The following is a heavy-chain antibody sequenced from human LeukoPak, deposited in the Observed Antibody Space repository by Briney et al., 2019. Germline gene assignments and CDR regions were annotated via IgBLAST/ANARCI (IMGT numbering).Heavy chain of an antibody. CDR2: INHSGST. D-gene: IGHD3-22*01. CDR3: ARARTMRVYYYYYYMDV. Sequence: PSETLSLTCAVYGGSFSGYYWSWIRQPPGKGLEWIGEINHSGSTNYNPSLKSRVTISVDTSKNQFSLKLSSVTAADTAVYYCARARTMRVYYYYYYMDVWGKGTTVTVSS. CDR1: GGSFSGYY. J-gene: IGHJ6*03. V-gene: IGHV4-34*01.